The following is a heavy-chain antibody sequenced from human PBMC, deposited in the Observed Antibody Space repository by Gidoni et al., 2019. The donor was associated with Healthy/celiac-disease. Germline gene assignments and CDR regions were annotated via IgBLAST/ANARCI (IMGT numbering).Heavy chain of an antibody. CDR1: GFTFSSYS. Sequence: EVQLVESGGGLVKPGGSLRLSCAASGFTFSSYSMNWVRQAPGKGLEWVSSISSSSSYIYYADSVKGRFTISRDNAKNSLYLQMNSLRAEDTAVYYCARDSDYYDSSGLWGQGTLVTVSS. CDR2: ISSSSSYI. D-gene: IGHD3-22*01. J-gene: IGHJ4*02. CDR3: ARDSDYYDSSGL. V-gene: IGHV3-21*01.